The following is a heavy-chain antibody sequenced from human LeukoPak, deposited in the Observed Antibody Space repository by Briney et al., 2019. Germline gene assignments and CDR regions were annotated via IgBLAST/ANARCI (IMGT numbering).Heavy chain of an antibody. V-gene: IGHV3-23*01. CDR3: AKDYDSSGNLLGPFDY. D-gene: IGHD3-22*01. Sequence: PGGSLRPSCAASGFTFSSYAMSWVRQAPGKGLEWVSAISGSGGSTYYADSVKGRFTISRDNSKNTLYLQMNSLRAEDTAVYYCAKDYDSSGNLLGPFDYWGQGTLVTVSS. CDR2: ISGSGGST. CDR1: GFTFSSYA. J-gene: IGHJ4*02.